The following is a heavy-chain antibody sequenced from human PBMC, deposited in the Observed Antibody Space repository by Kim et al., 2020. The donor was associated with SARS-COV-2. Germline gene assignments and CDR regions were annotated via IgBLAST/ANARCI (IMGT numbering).Heavy chain of an antibody. Sequence: GGSLRLSCAASGFTFSSYGMHWVRQAPGKGLEWVAVIWNGRSNKYYADSVKGRFTISRDNSKNTLYLQMNSLRAEDTAVHYCAKDVRDIFTHYFDYWVQG. CDR1: GFTFSSYG. D-gene: IGHD3-9*01. CDR3: AKDVRDIFTHYFDY. J-gene: IGHJ4*01. CDR2: IWNGRSNK. V-gene: IGHV3-33*03.